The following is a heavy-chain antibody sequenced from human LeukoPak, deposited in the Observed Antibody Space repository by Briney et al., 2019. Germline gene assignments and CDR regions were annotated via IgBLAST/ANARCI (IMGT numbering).Heavy chain of an antibody. CDR1: GFTFSTYA. CDR2: ISYDGTNK. V-gene: IGHV3-30*07. Sequence: GGSLRLSCAASGFTFSTYAIHWVRQAPGKGLEGVAVISYDGTNKNYADSVKGRFTISRDNSKNTPYLQLNSLRAEDTAVYYCARDRTPNWSAYSNPTFHYWGQGTLVTVSS. D-gene: IGHD4-11*01. J-gene: IGHJ4*02. CDR3: ARDRTPNWSAYSNPTFHY.